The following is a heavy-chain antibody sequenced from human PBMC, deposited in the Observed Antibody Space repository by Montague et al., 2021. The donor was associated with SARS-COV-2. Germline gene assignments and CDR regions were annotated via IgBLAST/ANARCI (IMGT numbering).Heavy chain of an antibody. CDR3: ARWRLNNAFDI. V-gene: IGHV4-39*02. CDR1: GDSISRSHYF. CDR2: IYFTGKT. J-gene: IGHJ3*02. Sequence: SETLSLTCSVSGDSISRSHYFWAWIRQPPGMGLEWIGSIYFTGKTYYXXSLKSRVTISIDTSKNHFSLRLSPVTAADSAVFYCARWRLNNAFDIWGLGTMITISS. D-gene: IGHD1/OR15-1a*01.